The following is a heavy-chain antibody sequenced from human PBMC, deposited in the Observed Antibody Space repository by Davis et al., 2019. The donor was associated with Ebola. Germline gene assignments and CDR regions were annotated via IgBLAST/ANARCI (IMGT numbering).Heavy chain of an antibody. V-gene: IGHV4-59*11. J-gene: IGHJ4*02. Sequence: PSETLSLTCSFSDGSISSHYWNWIRQPPGKGLEWVGIIYDSGRPNYNPSLKIRVTISADTSKNQFSLNLRSVTAADTAVYYCVRFGRGAYWGQGTLVTVSS. CDR1: DGSISSHY. CDR3: VRFGRGAY. CDR2: IYDSGRP. D-gene: IGHD3-16*01.